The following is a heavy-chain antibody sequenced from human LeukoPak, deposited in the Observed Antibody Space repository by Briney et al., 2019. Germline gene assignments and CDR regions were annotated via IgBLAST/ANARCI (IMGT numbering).Heavy chain of an antibody. CDR1: GLTFSSYW. CDR3: ARVRSLWFGDRPYGMDV. J-gene: IGHJ6*02. D-gene: IGHD3-10*01. V-gene: IGHV3-7*01. CDR2: IKQDGSEK. Sequence: GGSLRLSCAASGLTFSSYWMRWVRQAPGKGLEWVANIKQDGSEKYYVDSVKGRFTISRDNAKNSLYLQMNSLRAEDTAVYYCARVRSLWFGDRPYGMDVWGQGTTVTVSS.